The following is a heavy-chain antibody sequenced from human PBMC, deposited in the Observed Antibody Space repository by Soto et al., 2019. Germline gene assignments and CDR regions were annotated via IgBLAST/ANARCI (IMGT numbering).Heavy chain of an antibody. CDR3: ARDKNPSIVGAPAVHDAFDI. V-gene: IGHV1-69*13. CDR2: IIPICGTT. Sequence: ASVKVSCKASGGTFSSYAISWVRQAPGQGLEWLGGIIPICGTTNYAQKFQGRVTMTGDESTSTAYMELSSLRSDDTAVYYCARDKNPSIVGAPAVHDAFDIWGQGTMVTVSS. J-gene: IGHJ3*02. CDR1: GGTFSSYA. D-gene: IGHD1-26*01.